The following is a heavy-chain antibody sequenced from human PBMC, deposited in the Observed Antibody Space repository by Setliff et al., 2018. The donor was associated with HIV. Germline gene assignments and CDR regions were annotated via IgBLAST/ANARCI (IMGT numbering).Heavy chain of an antibody. CDR3: ARARRDSYDRGRRNHYYIDV. D-gene: IGHD3-22*01. CDR1: GYTFSSYD. Sequence: GASVKVSCKASGYTFSSYDINWVRQATGQGLEWMGWMNPNSGNTGYAQKFQGRVTMTRDTSISTAYMELNNLKSEDTAVYYCARARRDSYDRGRRNHYYIDVWGKGTTVTVSS. V-gene: IGHV1-8*02. CDR2: MNPNSGNT. J-gene: IGHJ6*03.